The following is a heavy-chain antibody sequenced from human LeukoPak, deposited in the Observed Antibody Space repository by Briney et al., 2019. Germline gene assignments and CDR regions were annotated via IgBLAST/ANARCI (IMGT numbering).Heavy chain of an antibody. J-gene: IGHJ3*02. CDR3: ARLGGGDYAFDI. CDR1: GGSISSGGYP. D-gene: IGHD2-21*02. V-gene: IGHV4-30-2*01. CDR2: IYHSGST. Sequence: SETLSLTCAVSGGSISSGGYPWSWIRQPPGKGLEWIGYIYHSGSTYYNPSLKSRVTISVDRSKNQFSLKLSSVTAADTAVYYCARLGGGDYAFDIWGQGTMVTVSS.